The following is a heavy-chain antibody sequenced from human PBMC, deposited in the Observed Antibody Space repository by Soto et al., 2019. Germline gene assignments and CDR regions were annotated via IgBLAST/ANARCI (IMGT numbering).Heavy chain of an antibody. Sequence: SVKVSCKASGGSFSSFGISWVRQAPGQGLEWMGGIIPVFGRPNYAQRFRGRLTITADESTNTVYLEPIDLRSEDTAVYYCAREGSGYNLWGQGTQVTVSS. CDR2: IIPVFGRP. D-gene: IGHD5-12*01. CDR3: AREGSGYNL. V-gene: IGHV1-69*13. J-gene: IGHJ1*01. CDR1: GGSFSSFG.